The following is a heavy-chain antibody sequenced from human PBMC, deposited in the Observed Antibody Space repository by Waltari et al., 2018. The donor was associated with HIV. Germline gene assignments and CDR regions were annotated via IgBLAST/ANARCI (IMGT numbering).Heavy chain of an antibody. CDR1: GGSIVSGNYY. J-gene: IGHJ5*02. CDR3: VRESRVYGRDSSYNWFDP. V-gene: IGHV4-61*02. D-gene: IGHD2-21*02. Sequence: QVQLQESGPGLVKPSQTLSLTCTVSGGSIVSGNYYWSWIRQPAGKGLEWIGRIHTSGSTTYNPSLKSRVTISLDTSKNQFSLNLNSVTGADSAVYYGVRESRVYGRDSSYNWFDPWGQGTLVAVSS. CDR2: IHTSGST.